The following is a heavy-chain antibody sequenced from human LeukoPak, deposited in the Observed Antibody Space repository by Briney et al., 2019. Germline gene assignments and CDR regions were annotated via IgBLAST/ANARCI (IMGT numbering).Heavy chain of an antibody. CDR1: GFTFSNYA. CDR2: ISGSGGST. D-gene: IGHD3-9*01. V-gene: IGHV3-23*01. Sequence: GSLRLSCAASGFTFSNYAMSWVRQAPGKGLEWVSAISGSGGSTYYADSVKGRFTISRDNSKNTLHLQMNSLRAEDTAVYYCAKDMRFDWTPYYFDYWGQGTLVTVSS. CDR3: AKDMRFDWTPYYFDY. J-gene: IGHJ4*02.